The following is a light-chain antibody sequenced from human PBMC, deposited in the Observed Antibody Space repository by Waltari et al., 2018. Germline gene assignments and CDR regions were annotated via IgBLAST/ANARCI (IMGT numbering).Light chain of an antibody. V-gene: IGKV1-39*01. CDR3: LHTSGTSWT. Sequence: DIQMSQSPSSLSANLGDRVTISCRASRDIHTFLSWYQQKPGNAPKLLLFSASRLHTGFPSRFSGSGSGSDFTLTSSGLQPGDFATYFCLHTSGTSWTFGPGTKVEVK. CDR1: RDIHTF. J-gene: IGKJ1*01. CDR2: SAS.